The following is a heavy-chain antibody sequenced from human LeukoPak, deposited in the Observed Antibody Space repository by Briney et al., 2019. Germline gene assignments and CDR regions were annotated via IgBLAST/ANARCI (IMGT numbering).Heavy chain of an antibody. J-gene: IGHJ4*02. V-gene: IGHV3-23*01. CDR2: ISGSGGST. D-gene: IGHD3-10*01. Sequence: PGGSLRLSCAASGFTFSSYGMSWVRQAPGKGLEWVSAISGSGGSTYYADSVKGRFTISRDNSKNTLYLQMNSLRAEDTAVYYCANTYYYGSGSQSYWGQGTLVTVSS. CDR3: ANTYYYGSGSQSY. CDR1: GFTFSSYG.